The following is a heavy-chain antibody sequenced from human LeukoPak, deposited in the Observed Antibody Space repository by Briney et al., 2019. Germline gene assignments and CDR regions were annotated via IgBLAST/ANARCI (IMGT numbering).Heavy chain of an antibody. CDR1: GFTFSNAW. D-gene: IGHD6-19*01. CDR2: IKSKTDGGTT. V-gene: IGHV3-15*07. Sequence: KPGGSLRLSCAASGFTFSNAWMNWVRQAPGKGLEWVGRIKSKTDGGTTDYAAPVKGRFTISRDDSKNTLYLQLSSLRAEDTAVFYCVRAVAGKGCIDYWGQGTLVTVSS. J-gene: IGHJ4*02. CDR3: VRAVAGKGCIDY.